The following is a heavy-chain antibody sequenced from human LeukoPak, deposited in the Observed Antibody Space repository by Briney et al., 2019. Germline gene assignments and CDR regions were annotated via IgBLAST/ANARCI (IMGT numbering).Heavy chain of an antibody. Sequence: PGGSLRLSCAASGFTFNSYSMNWVRQAPGKGLEWVSSISSSSSYIYYADSVKGRFTISRGNAKNSLYLQMNSLRAEDTAVYYCARDRGGPVAGTMDYWGQGTLVTVSS. V-gene: IGHV3-21*01. CDR2: ISSSSSYI. CDR1: GFTFNSYS. CDR3: ARDRGGPVAGTMDY. J-gene: IGHJ4*02. D-gene: IGHD6-19*01.